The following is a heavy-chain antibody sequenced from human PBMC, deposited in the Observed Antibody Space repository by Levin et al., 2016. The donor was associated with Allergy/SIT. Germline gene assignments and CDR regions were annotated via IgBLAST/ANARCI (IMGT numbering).Heavy chain of an antibody. CDR2: IIPILGIA. J-gene: IGHJ6*02. V-gene: IGHV1-69*04. Sequence: SVKVSCKASGGTFSSYTISWVRQAPGQGLEWMGRIIPILGIANYAQKFQGRVTITADKSTSTAYMELSSLRSEDTAVYYCARDPHYDFWSGPSNYGMDVWGQGTTVTVSS. CDR3: ARDPHYDFWSGPSNYGMDV. D-gene: IGHD3-3*01. CDR1: GGTFSSYT.